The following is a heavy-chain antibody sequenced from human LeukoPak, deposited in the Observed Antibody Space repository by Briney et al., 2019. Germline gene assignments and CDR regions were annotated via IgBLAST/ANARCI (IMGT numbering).Heavy chain of an antibody. CDR2: ISYDGSNK. V-gene: IGHV3-30*18. CDR3: AKNQFDI. Sequence: PGGSLRLSCAASGFTFSGYGMHWVRQTPGKGLEWVAVISYDGSNKYYADSVKGRFTISRDNSKNTLYLQMNSLRAEDTAVYYCAKNQFDIWGQGTMVTVSS. J-gene: IGHJ3*02. D-gene: IGHD1-14*01. CDR1: GFTFSGYG.